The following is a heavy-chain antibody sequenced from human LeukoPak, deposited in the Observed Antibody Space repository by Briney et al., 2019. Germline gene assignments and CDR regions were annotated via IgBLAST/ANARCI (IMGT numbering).Heavy chain of an antibody. CDR2: ISSNGGST. D-gene: IGHD5-18*01. CDR3: ARDTYSYGSYYYYGMDV. J-gene: IGHJ6*02. CDR1: GFTFSSYA. V-gene: IGHV3-64*01. Sequence: GGSLRLSCDASGFTFSSYAMHWVRQAPGKGLEYVSSISSNGGSTYYANSVKGRFTISRDNSKNTLYLQMGSLRAEDMAVYYCARDTYSYGSYYYYGMDVWGQGTTVTVSS.